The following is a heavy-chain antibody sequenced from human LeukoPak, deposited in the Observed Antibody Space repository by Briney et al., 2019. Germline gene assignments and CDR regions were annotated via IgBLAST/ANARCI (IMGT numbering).Heavy chain of an antibody. D-gene: IGHD3-22*01. CDR1: GGSISSCY. CDR2: IYYSGST. V-gene: IGHV4-59*01. J-gene: IGHJ6*02. Sequence: SETLSLTCTVSGGSISSCYWSWIRQPPGKGLEWIGYIYYSGSTNYNPSLKSRVTISVDTSKNQFSLKLSSVTAADTAVYYCARAPPSYYYDSSGYLRPYYYGMDVWGQGTTVTVSS. CDR3: ARAPPSYYYDSSGYLRPYYYGMDV.